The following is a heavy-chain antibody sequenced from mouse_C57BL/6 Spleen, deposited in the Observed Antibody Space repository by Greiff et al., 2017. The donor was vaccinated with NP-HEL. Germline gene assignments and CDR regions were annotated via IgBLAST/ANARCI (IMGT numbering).Heavy chain of an antibody. CDR3: ARNGFGGDGAFAY. J-gene: IGHJ3*01. CDR1: GYTFPRYW. V-gene: IGHV1-72*01. CDR2: IDPHSGGT. D-gene: IGHD3-3*01. Sequence: VQLPQPGAELVKPGASVKLSFKASGYTFPRYWMHWVKPRPGRGLEWIGRIDPHSGGTKYNEKFKSKATLTVDKPSSTAYMQLSSLTSEDSAVYYCARNGFGGDGAFAYWGQGTLVTVSA.